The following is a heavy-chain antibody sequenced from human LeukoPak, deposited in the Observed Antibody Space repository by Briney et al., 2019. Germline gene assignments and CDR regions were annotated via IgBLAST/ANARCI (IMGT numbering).Heavy chain of an antibody. V-gene: IGHV3-11*01. D-gene: IGHD1-14*01. Sequence: PGGSLRLSCSASGFSFSDHHMTWIRQAPGKGLEWVSYISSSGDTIYYADSVKGRITVSRDNSKNSLFLQMNSLRAEDTAVYYCASVYGYYYYYMDVWGKGTAVTVSS. CDR1: GFSFSDHH. J-gene: IGHJ6*03. CDR3: ASVYGYYYYYMDV. CDR2: ISSSGDTI.